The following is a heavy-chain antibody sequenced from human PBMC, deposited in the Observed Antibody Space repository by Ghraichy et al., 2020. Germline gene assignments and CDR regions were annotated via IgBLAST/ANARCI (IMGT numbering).Heavy chain of an antibody. CDR1: GFTINRNN. CDR3: ASRSSINETSGYYGLDV. V-gene: IGHV3-21*01. CDR2: ISSRSTYM. J-gene: IGHJ6*02. Sequence: GGSLRLSCAASGFTINRNNMHWVRQAPGGGLEWVSSISSRSTYMYYADSVRGRFTISRDNARNSLFLQMNSLRAGETAVYYCASRSSINETSGYYGLDVWGHGTTVTVSS. D-gene: IGHD1-7*01.